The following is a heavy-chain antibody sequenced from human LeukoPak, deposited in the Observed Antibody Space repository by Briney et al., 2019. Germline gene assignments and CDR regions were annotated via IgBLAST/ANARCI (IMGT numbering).Heavy chain of an antibody. J-gene: IGHJ5*02. CDR2: IYYSGST. CDR1: GGSISSHY. CDR3: ARDSYYYDSSGYYNWFDP. Sequence: SETLSLTCTVSGGSISSHYWSWIRQPPGKGLEWIGYIYYSGSTNYNPSLKSRVTISVDTSKNQFSLKLSSVTAADTAVYYCARDSYYYDSSGYYNWFDPWGQGTWSPSPQ. V-gene: IGHV4-59*11. D-gene: IGHD3-22*01.